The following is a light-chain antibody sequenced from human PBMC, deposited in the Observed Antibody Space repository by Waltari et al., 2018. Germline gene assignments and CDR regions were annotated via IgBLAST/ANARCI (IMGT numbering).Light chain of an antibody. J-gene: IGLJ2*01. CDR2: ETC. CDR3: LLSYHDAVI. V-gene: IGLV7-46*01. Sequence: QAVVTQEPSLTVSPGGTVTLTCGSSSGPVTSGHFPYWFQQKPGQAPRTLISETCNRRAWTPARFSCSLLGGKAALTLSDAQPDDDADYYCLLSYHDAVIFGGGTKLTVL. CDR1: SGPVTSGHF.